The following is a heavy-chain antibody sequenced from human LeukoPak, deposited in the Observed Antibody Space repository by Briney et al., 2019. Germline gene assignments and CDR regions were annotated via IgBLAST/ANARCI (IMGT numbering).Heavy chain of an antibody. J-gene: IGHJ6*03. CDR3: ARRGILEWLLSRENYYYYMDV. V-gene: IGHV3-7*01. D-gene: IGHD3-3*01. CDR2: VKEAGGEG. Sequence: GGSLRLSCAASGFTFSTHSMSWVRQAPGKGLEWVANVKEAGGEGNYVDSVKGRFTISRDNAKNSLYLQMNSLRAEDTAEYYCARRGILEWLLSRENYYYYMDVWGKGTTVTVSS. CDR1: GFTFSTHS.